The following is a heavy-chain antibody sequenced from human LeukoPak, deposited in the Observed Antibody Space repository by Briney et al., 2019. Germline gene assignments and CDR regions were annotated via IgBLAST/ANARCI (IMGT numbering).Heavy chain of an antibody. D-gene: IGHD6-19*01. CDR2: IWYEGSNK. J-gene: IGHJ6*03. V-gene: IGHV3-33*06. CDR3: AKTTTGYSSGWYYYYYMDV. Sequence: PGGSLRLSCAASGFTFSSYGMHWVRQAPGKGLEWVAVIWYEGSNKYYADSVKGRFTISRDNSKNTLYLQMNSLRAEDTAVYYCAKTTTGYSSGWYYYYYMDVWGKGTTVTVSS. CDR1: GFTFSSYG.